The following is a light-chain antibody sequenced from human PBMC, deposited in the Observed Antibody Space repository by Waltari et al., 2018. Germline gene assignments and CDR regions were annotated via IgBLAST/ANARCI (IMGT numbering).Light chain of an antibody. CDR3: CSYAGSYTWV. V-gene: IGLV2-23*01. Sequence: QSALTQPASVSGAPGPSITISCTGTSSDVGIYNLVSWYQQYLGKSPKVMIYDDNRRPSMVSDRFSGSKSGNTASLTISGVQAEDEADYYCCSYAGSYTWVFGGGTKLTVL. CDR1: SSDVGIYNL. CDR2: DDN. J-gene: IGLJ3*02.